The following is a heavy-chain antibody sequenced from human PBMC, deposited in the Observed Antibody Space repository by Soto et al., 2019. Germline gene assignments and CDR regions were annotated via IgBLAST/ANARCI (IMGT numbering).Heavy chain of an antibody. CDR1: GFTFSSYA. J-gene: IGHJ6*03. D-gene: IGHD5-12*01. CDR2: ISSSSSYI. CDR3: ARVGSGYDSYYYYYMDV. Sequence: GGSLRLSCAASGFTFSSYAMSWVRQAPGKGLEWVSSISSSSSYIYYADSVKGRFTISRDNAKNSLYLQMNSLRAEDTAVYYCARVGSGYDSYYYYYMDVWGKGTTVTVSS. V-gene: IGHV3-21*01.